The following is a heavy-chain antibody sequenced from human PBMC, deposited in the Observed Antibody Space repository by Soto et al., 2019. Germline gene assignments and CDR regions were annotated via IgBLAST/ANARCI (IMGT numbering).Heavy chain of an antibody. J-gene: IGHJ5*02. CDR1: GFTFSSYS. V-gene: IGHV3-48*02. D-gene: IGHD2-8*01. CDR2: ISIGSSTI. Sequence: GGSLRLSCAASGFTFSSYSMNWARQAPGKGLEWVSYISIGSSTIYYADSVKGRFTISRDDAKNSLYLQMNSLRDEDTAVYYCARDNGMAGSFDPWGQGTLVTVSS. CDR3: ARDNGMAGSFDP.